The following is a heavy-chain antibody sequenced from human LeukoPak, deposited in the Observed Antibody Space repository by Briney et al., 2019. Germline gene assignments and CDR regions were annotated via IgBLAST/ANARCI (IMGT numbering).Heavy chain of an antibody. J-gene: IGHJ4*02. D-gene: IGHD3-3*01. CDR2: INAGNGNT. CDR3: AYYDFWSGYYSEVY. CDR1: GYTFTSYA. V-gene: IGHV1-3*01. Sequence: ASVKVSCKASGYTFTSYAMHWVRQAPGQRLEWMGWINAGNGNTKYSRKFQGRVTITRDTSASTAYMELSSLRSEDTAVYYCAYYDFWSGYYSEVYWGQGTLVTVSS.